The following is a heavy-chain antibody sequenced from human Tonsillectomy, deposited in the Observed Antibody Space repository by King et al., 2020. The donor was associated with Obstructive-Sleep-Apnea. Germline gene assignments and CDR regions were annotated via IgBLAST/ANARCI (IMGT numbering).Heavy chain of an antibody. J-gene: IGHJ5*02. V-gene: IGHV3-15*01. D-gene: IGHD1-26*01. CDR2: IKSKTTGGTT. CDR3: TTDVGGWFDP. CDR1: GFTFSNAW. Sequence: QLVQSGGGLVKPGGSLRLSCAASGFTFSNAWMSWVRQAPGKGLECVGLIKSKTTGGTTDYAAPVKGRFTISSDDAKNTLYLQMNSLKTEDTAVYYCTTDVGGWFDPWGQGTLVTVSS.